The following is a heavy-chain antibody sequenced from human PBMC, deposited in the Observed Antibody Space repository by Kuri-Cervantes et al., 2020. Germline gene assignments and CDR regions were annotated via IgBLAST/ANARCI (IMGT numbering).Heavy chain of an antibody. V-gene: IGHV3-73*01. CDR2: IRNKANNYAT. D-gene: IGHD3-10*01. J-gene: IGHJ4*02. Sequence: GESLKISCAASGFTFSGSPMHWVRQASGKGLEWLGRIRNKANNYATAYAASVKGRFTISRDDSQDTAYLQMNSLKTEDTAVYYCCRGSTSNTYYIDCWGQGTLVTVSS. CDR3: CRGSTSNTYYIDC. CDR1: GFTFSGSP.